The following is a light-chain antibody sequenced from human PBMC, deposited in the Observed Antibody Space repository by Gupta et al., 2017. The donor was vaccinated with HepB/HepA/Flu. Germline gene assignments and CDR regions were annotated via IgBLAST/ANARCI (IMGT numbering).Light chain of an antibody. Sequence: SSVLTQQPSVSVAPGKTARITCGGNNIGMPGAHWYLQRPGQAPSLVLHYDNSRPSGIPERFSGSKSGTTATLTSSRVEDGDEADYYCHVWDSSSDNVVFGGGTKLTVL. V-gene: IGLV3-21*04. J-gene: IGLJ3*02. CDR2: YDN. CDR3: HVWDSSSDNVV. CDR1: NIGMPG.